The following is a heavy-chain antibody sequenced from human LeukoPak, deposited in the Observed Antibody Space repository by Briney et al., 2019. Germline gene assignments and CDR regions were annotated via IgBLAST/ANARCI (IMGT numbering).Heavy chain of an antibody. CDR1: GFTFSSYA. D-gene: IGHD3-16*01. J-gene: IGHJ4*02. Sequence: GGSLRLSCAASGFTFSSYAMHWVRQAPGKGLEWVAVISYDGSNKYYADSVKGRFTISRDNSKNTLYLQMNSLRSEDTAVYYCATASIGYFDYWGQGTLVTVSS. V-gene: IGHV3-30-3*01. CDR2: ISYDGSNK. CDR3: ATASIGYFDY.